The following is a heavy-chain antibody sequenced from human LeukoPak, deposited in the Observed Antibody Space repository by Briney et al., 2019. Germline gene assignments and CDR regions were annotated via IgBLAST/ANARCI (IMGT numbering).Heavy chain of an antibody. V-gene: IGHV3-30*18. J-gene: IGHJ4*02. D-gene: IGHD4-17*01. CDR2: ISYDGSNK. CDR3: AKRGYYGDHYFDY. Sequence: GGSLRLSCAASGITFSSYGMHWVRQAPGKGLEWVAVISYDGSNKYYADSVKGRFTISRDNSKNTLYLQMNSLRAEDTAVYYCAKRGYYGDHYFDYWGQGTLVTVSS. CDR1: GITFSSYG.